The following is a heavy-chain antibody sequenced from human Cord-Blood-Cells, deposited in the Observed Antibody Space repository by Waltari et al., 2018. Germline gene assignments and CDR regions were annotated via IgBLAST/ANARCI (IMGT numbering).Heavy chain of an antibody. CDR1: GGTFSSYA. D-gene: IGHD6-13*01. Sequence: QVQLVQSGAEVKKPGSSVKVSCKASGGTFSSYAICCVRQAPGQGLEWMGGIIPIFGTANYAQKFQGRVTITADESTSTAYMELSSLRSEDTAVYYCGGYRAAAGPFDYWGQGTLVTVSA. V-gene: IGHV1-69*01. CDR3: GGYRAAAGPFDY. CDR2: IIPIFGTA. J-gene: IGHJ4*02.